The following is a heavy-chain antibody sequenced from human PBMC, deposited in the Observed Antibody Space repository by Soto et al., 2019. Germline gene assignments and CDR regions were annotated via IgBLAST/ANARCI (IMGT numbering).Heavy chain of an antibody. CDR3: ARAGIAYCSSTTCYLYYYVMDV. CDR1: GYTVTIYY. V-gene: IGHV1-46*01. J-gene: IGHJ6*02. CDR2: INPNSGST. Sequence: ASVKVSCKASGYTVTIYYMHCVVQSPLRGLDGMGIINPNSGSTTYAQKFQGRVTMTRDTSTSTVYMELTSLTSGDTAVYYCARAGIAYCSSTTCYLYYYVMDVWGQGTTVTVSS. D-gene: IGHD2-2*01.